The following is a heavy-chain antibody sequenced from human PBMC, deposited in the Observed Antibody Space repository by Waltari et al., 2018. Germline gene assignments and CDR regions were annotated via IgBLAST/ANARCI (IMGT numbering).Heavy chain of an antibody. CDR2: MNPNRGNT. J-gene: IGHJ6*02. D-gene: IGHD1-26*01. V-gene: IGHV1-8*02. CDR1: GYTFTNGD. Sequence: VQLLQSGAEVKKPGASVKVACKASGYTFTNGDVHWGRRVSGQGLEWMGWMNPNRGNTNTAQKFQGRVTMPMDISMSTAYMELSSLTSEDTAVYYCAAEKWERQGVYFYYGMDVWGQGTAVTVSS. CDR3: AAEKWERQGVYFYYGMDV.